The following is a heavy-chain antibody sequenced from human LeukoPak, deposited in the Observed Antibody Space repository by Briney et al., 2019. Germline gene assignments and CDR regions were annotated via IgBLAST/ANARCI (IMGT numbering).Heavy chain of an antibody. CDR3: AKDIARGGRTRYFDY. CDR2: ISGSGGST. V-gene: IGHV3-23*01. D-gene: IGHD1-26*01. Sequence: GGSLRLSCAASGFTFSSYAVSWVRQAPGKGLEWVSAISGSGGSTYYADSVKGRFTISRDNSKNTLYLQMNSLRAEDTAVYYCAKDIARGGRTRYFDYWGQGTLVTVSS. J-gene: IGHJ4*02. CDR1: GFTFSSYA.